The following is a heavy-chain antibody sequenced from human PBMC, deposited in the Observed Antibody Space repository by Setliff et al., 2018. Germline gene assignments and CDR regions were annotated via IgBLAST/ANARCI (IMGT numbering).Heavy chain of an antibody. J-gene: IGHJ4*02. D-gene: IGHD2-8*02. CDR3: TRDGDTGGNSGSFFEF. Sequence: GGSLRLSWVAYRLTFEDFAMHWVRQAPGKGLEWVASINWNTYSIDYANSVKGRFTISRDNAKSSLYLQMNSLGIEDSALYYCTRDGDTGGNSGSFFEFWGQGSLVTVSS. CDR2: INWNTYSI. CDR1: RLTFEDFA. V-gene: IGHV3-9*01.